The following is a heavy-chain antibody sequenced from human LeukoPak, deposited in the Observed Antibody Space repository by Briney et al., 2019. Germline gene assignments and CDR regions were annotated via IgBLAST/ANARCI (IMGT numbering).Heavy chain of an antibody. CDR3: ARRTGSAIDY. Sequence: PGGSLRLSCAASGFSVSDKYMNWVRQAPGKGLEWVSAIYSAGSTYYADSVKGRFTISRDNSENTLYLQMNSLRVEDTAVYYCARRTGSAIDYWGQGTLVTVSS. J-gene: IGHJ4*02. D-gene: IGHD1-26*01. CDR2: IYSAGST. V-gene: IGHV3-66*01. CDR1: GFSVSDKY.